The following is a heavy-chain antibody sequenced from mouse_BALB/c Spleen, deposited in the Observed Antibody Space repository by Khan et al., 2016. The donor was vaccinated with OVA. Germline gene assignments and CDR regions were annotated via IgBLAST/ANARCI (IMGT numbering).Heavy chain of an antibody. J-gene: IGHJ2*01. Sequence: EVELVESGGGLVQPGGSRKLSCAASGFTFSSYGMHWVRQAPEKGLEWVAYISGDSSTIYYTDTVKGRFTLSRDKPKNTLSLQMTSLMSEDTAMYYCATSYYYGYYFDYWGPGTTLTVSS. CDR1: GFTFSSYG. CDR2: ISGDSSTI. V-gene: IGHV5-17*02. CDR3: ATSYYYGYYFDY. D-gene: IGHD1-1*01.